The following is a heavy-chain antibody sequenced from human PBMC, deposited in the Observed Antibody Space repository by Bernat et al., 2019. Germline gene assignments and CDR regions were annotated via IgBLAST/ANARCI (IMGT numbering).Heavy chain of an antibody. J-gene: IGHJ4*02. CDR3: ARGLGGVIVMPFDY. CDR2: IYYSGST. Sequence: QLQLQESGPGLVKPSETLSLTCTVSGGSISSSSYYWGWIRQPPGKGLEWIGSIYYSGSTHYNPSLKSRVTISVDTSKNQFSLKLSSVTAADTAVYYCARGLGGVIVMPFDYWGQGTLVTVSS. V-gene: IGHV4-39*01. D-gene: IGHD3-16*02. CDR1: GGSISSSSYY.